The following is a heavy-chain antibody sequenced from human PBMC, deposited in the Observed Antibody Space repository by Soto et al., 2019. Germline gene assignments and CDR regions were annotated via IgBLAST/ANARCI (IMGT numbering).Heavy chain of an antibody. CDR2: IIPILGIA. CDR1: GGTFSSYT. V-gene: IGHV1-69*08. J-gene: IGHJ4*02. Sequence: QVQLVQSGAEVKKPGSSVKISCKASGGTFSSYTISWVRQAPGQGLEWMGRIIPILGIANYAQKFQGRVTITADKSTSTAYMELSSLRSEDTAVYYCARERLVATPYYFDYWGQGTLVTVSS. D-gene: IGHD5-12*01. CDR3: ARERLVATPYYFDY.